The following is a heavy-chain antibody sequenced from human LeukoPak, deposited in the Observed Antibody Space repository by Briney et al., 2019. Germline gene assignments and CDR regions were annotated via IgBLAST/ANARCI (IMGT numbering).Heavy chain of an antibody. D-gene: IGHD3-3*01. CDR2: ISAYNGNT. J-gene: IGHJ4*02. V-gene: IGHV1-18*01. CDR1: GYTFTSYG. CDR3: ARDLSTIFGVVIYFDY. Sequence: GASVKVSCKASGYTFTSYGISWVRQAPGQGPEWMGWISAYNGNTNYAQKLQGRVTMTTDTSTSTAYMELRSLRSDDTAVYYCARDLSTIFGVVIYFDYWGQGTLVTVSS.